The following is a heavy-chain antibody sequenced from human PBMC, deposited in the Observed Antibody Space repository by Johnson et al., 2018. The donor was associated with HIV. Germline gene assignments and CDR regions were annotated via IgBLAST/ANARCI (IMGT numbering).Heavy chain of an antibody. Sequence: QVQLVESGGGLIQPGGSLRLSCAASGFTFSDYYMSWIRQAPGKGLEWVSYISSSGSTIYYADSVKGRCTISRDNSKNTLYLQMNSLRAEDTAVYYCARERDATGDDFDIWGQVTMFTVSS. CDR2: ISSSGSTI. J-gene: IGHJ3*02. D-gene: IGHD1-14*01. V-gene: IGHV3-11*01. CDR1: GFTFSDYY. CDR3: ARERDATGDDFDI.